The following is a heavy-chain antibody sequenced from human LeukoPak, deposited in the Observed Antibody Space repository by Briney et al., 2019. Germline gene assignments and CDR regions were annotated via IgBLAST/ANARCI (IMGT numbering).Heavy chain of an antibody. Sequence: PGGSLRLSCAASGFTFSDYYMSWIRQAPGKGLEWVSYISSSSSYTNYADSVKGRFTISRDNSRNSLYLDINNLRTEDTAIYYCAKDRDSNWYPYFEYWGQGTLITVSS. D-gene: IGHD4-11*01. J-gene: IGHJ4*02. CDR1: GFTFSDYY. V-gene: IGHV3-11*05. CDR3: AKDRDSNWYPYFEY. CDR2: ISSSSSYT.